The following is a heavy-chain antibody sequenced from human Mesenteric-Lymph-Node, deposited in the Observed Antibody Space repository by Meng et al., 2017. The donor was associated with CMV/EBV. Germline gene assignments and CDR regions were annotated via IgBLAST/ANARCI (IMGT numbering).Heavy chain of an antibody. V-gene: IGHV1-2*06. J-gene: IGHJ4*02. Sequence: QVKRVQSGAEVKKPGASVRVSCKASGYSFIDYDINRVRQAPGQGLQWMGRINTKTGGRSYAKNFQGRVTMTRETSINTAYMEVNRLNSDDTAMYYCARDRDTDWYSPFDYWGPGTLVTVSS. CDR1: GYSFIDYD. CDR3: ARDRDTDWYSPFDY. CDR2: INTKTGGR. D-gene: IGHD3-9*01.